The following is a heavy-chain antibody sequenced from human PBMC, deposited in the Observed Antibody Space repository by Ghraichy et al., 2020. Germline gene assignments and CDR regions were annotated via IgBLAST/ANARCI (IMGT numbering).Heavy chain of an antibody. D-gene: IGHD3-22*01. CDR2: VGGRGFDP. CDR3: AKDLREYSGYIFDS. J-gene: IGHJ4*01. CDR1: GFTFHDYA. Sequence: GGSLRLSCVASGFTFHDYAMSWVRQAPGKGLEWVSSVGGRGFDPYYADSVTGRFTTSRDNSENTLYLQLNSLRVENTAVYYCAKDLREYSGYIFDSWCQGTLVAVSS. V-gene: IGHV3-23*01.